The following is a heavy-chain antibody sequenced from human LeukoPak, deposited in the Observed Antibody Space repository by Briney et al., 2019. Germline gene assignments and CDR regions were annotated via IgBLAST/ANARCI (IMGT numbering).Heavy chain of an antibody. CDR3: AREEWIQLWSYYFDY. V-gene: IGHV4-61*02. D-gene: IGHD5-18*01. CDR2: IYTSGGT. CDR1: GGSISSGSFY. J-gene: IGHJ4*02. Sequence: RSSETLSLTCTVSGGSISSGSFYWSWIRQPAGKGLEWIGRIYTSGGTNYNPSLKSRVTISVDTSKNQFSLKLSSVTAADTAVYYCAREEWIQLWSYYFDYWGQGTLVTVSS.